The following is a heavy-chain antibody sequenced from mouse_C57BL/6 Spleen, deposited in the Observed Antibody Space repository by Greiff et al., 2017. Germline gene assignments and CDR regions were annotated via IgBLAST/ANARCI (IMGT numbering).Heavy chain of an antibody. CDR1: GYTFTDYY. V-gene: IGHV1-18*01. CDR2: INPNNGCT. D-gene: IGHD2-3*01. J-gene: IGHJ3*01. Sequence: DVHLLESGPELVKPGASVTIPCKASGYTFTDYYMDWVKQSPGKSLEWIGDINPNNGCTIYNQKFKGKATLTVDKSSSTAYMELRSLTSEETADYYCAKRKDGYYLFDYWGQGTLVTVSA. CDR3: AKRKDGYYLFDY.